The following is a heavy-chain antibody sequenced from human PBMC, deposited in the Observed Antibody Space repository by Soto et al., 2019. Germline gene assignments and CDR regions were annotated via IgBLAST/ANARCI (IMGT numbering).Heavy chain of an antibody. CDR3: ARGSAINTSRYSSDAFPLDAFDI. CDR2: IYHSGNT. V-gene: IGHV4-30-2*01. D-gene: IGHD2-21*01. J-gene: IGHJ3*02. Sequence: QLQLQESGSGLVKPSQTLSLTCAVSGGSISSSGYSWSWIRQPPGKGLEWIGYIYHSGNTYYTPSLKSRVSISVDRSENQFSLELISVTAADTAVYYCARGSAINTSRYSSDAFPLDAFDIWGRGTVVTVSS. CDR1: GGSISSSGYS.